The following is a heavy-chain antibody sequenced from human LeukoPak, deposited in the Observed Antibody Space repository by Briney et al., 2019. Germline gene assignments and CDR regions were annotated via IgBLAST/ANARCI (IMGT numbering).Heavy chain of an antibody. CDR1: GYTLTSYD. Sequence: GASVKVSCKASGYTLTSYDINWVRQATGQGLEWMGWMNPNSGNTGYAQKFQGRVTMTRNTSISTAYMELSGLRSEDTAVYYCARGPGYSSSWSAFDIWGQGTMVTVSS. D-gene: IGHD6-13*01. CDR2: MNPNSGNT. CDR3: ARGPGYSSSWSAFDI. J-gene: IGHJ3*02. V-gene: IGHV1-8*01.